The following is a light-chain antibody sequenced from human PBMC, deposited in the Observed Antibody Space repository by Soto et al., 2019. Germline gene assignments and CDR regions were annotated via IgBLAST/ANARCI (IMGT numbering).Light chain of an antibody. CDR3: QQLTDWPPQWT. J-gene: IGKJ1*01. Sequence: DIKRTHYPSTLSASVGDRVIITCRASQSSNRRLAWYQQKPGKAPRPLXYDVSTLESGVPSRFGGSVSKTEFTRTISRLEPEEFAGYYGQQLTDWPPQWTFCQGTKVDIK. CDR1: QSSNRR. V-gene: IGKV1-5*01. CDR2: DVS.